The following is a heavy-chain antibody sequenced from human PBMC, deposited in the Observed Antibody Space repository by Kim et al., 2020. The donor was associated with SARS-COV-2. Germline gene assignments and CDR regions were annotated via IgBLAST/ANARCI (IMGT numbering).Heavy chain of an antibody. Sequence: SVKVSCKASGGTFSSYAISWVRQAPGQGLEWMGGIIPIFGTANYAQKFQGRVTITADESTSTAYMELSSLRSEDTAVYYCARDGNPYYYDSSGYAPPPFDYWGQGTLVTVSS. CDR2: IIPIFGTA. D-gene: IGHD3-22*01. CDR1: GGTFSSYA. CDR3: ARDGNPYYYDSSGYAPPPFDY. V-gene: IGHV1-69*13. J-gene: IGHJ4*02.